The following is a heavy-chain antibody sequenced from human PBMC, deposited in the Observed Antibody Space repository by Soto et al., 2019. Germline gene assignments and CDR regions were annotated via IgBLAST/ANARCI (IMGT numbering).Heavy chain of an antibody. CDR1: GFTFSSYG. V-gene: IGHV3-30*18. J-gene: IGHJ4*02. D-gene: IGHD4-4*01. CDR3: AKLIPPNDYSNYYFDY. Sequence: GGSLRLSCAASGFTFSSYGMHWVRQAPGKGLEWVAVISYDGSNKYYADSVKGRFTISRDNSKNTLYLQMNSLRAEDTAVYYCAKLIPPNDYSNYYFDYWGQGTLVTVSS. CDR2: ISYDGSNK.